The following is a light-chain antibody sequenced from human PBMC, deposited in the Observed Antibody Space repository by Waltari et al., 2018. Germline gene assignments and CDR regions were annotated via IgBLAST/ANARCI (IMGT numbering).Light chain of an antibody. CDR3: QQYGSSPHT. Sequence: EIVLTQSPGNLSLSPGERATPSCRASQSVSSSYLAWYQQKPGQAPRLLIYGASNRATGIPDRFSGSGSGTDFTLTISRLEPEDFAVYYCQQYGSSPHTFGGGTKVEIK. CDR1: QSVSSSY. CDR2: GAS. V-gene: IGKV3-20*01. J-gene: IGKJ4*01.